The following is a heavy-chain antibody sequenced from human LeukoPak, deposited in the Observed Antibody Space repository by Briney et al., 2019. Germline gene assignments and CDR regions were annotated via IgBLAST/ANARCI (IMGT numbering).Heavy chain of an antibody. CDR2: IYHSGST. CDR3: ARLRYYGSKVYGMDV. J-gene: IGHJ6*02. Sequence: PSQTLSLTCTVSGGSISSGGYYWSWIRQPPGKGLEWIGYIYHSGSTYYNPSLKSRVTISVDRSKNQFSLKLSSVTAADTAVYYCARLRYYGSKVYGMDVWGQGTTVTVSS. D-gene: IGHD3-10*01. V-gene: IGHV4-30-2*01. CDR1: GGSISSGGYY.